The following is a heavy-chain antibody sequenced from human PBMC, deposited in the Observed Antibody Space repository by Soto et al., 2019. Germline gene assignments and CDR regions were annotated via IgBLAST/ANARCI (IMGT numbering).Heavy chain of an antibody. V-gene: IGHV1-46*03. CDR2: VNPTGGST. CDR3: ARPLAAGDS. D-gene: IGHD6-25*01. CDR1: GYTFTSYY. Sequence: QVQLVQSGAEVKKPGASVRVSCKASGYTFTSYYIHWVRQAPGQGLEWMAIVNPTGGSTNYAQKFQGRVTVTFDTSTTTVFMELKSLRYEDTAVYFCARPLAAGDSWGQGTLVSVSS. J-gene: IGHJ4*02.